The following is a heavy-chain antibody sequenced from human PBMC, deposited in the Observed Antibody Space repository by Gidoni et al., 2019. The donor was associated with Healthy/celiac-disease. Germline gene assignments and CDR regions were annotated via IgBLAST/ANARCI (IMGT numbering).Heavy chain of an antibody. CDR3: ARESVAARQFDY. V-gene: IGHV1-69*04. Sequence: QVQLVQSGAEVKKPGSSAKVSCKASGGTFSSYAISWVRQAPGQGLEWMGRIIPILGIANYAQKFQGRVTITADKSTSTAYMELSSLRSEDTAVYSCARESVAARQFDYWGQGTLVTVSS. J-gene: IGHJ4*02. CDR1: GGTFSSYA. D-gene: IGHD6-6*01. CDR2: IIPILGIA.